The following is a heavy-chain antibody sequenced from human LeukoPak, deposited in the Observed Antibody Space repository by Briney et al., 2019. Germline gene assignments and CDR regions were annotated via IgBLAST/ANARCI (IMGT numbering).Heavy chain of an antibody. Sequence: GGSLRLSCAASGFTFSIYAMSWARQAPGKGLGWVSVISDSGGRTYYTDSVRGRFTISRDNSKNTVYLLMNSLRADDTAVYYCARDGNPYCSGGNCFLDHWGQGTLVTVSS. D-gene: IGHD2-15*01. CDR2: ISDSGGRT. CDR3: ARDGNPYCSGGNCFLDH. V-gene: IGHV3-23*01. J-gene: IGHJ4*02. CDR1: GFTFSIYA.